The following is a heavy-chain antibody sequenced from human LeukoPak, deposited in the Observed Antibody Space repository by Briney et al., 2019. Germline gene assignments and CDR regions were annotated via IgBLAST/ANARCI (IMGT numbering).Heavy chain of an antibody. D-gene: IGHD3-10*01. Sequence: GGSLRLSCAASGFTVSSNYMSWVRQAPGKGLEWVSAIYSGGSTYYADSVKGRFTISRDNSKNTLYLQMNSLRAEDTAVYYCAGDDYYGSGSETYYYGMDVWGQGTTVTVSS. CDR1: GFTVSSNY. CDR2: IYSGGST. J-gene: IGHJ6*02. CDR3: AGDDYYGSGSETYYYGMDV. V-gene: IGHV3-53*01.